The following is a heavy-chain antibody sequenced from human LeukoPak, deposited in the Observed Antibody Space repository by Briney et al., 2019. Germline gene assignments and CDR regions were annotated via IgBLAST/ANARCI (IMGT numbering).Heavy chain of an antibody. V-gene: IGHV1-58*01. CDR1: GFTFTSSA. CDR2: IVVGSGNT. CDR3: AAVYALGGIYCGGDCYSAAG. D-gene: IGHD2-21*02. J-gene: IGHJ4*02. Sequence: PGASVKVSCKASGFTFTSSAVQWVRQARGQRLEWIGWIVVGSGNTNYAQKFQERVTITRDMSTSTAYMELSSLRSEDTAVYYCAAVYALGGIYCGGDCYSAAGWGQGTLVTVSS.